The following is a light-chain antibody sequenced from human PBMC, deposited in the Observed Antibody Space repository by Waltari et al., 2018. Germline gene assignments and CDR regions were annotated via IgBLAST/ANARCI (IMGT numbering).Light chain of an antibody. J-gene: IGLJ3*02. CDR3: SSYTRSNTLM. V-gene: IGLV2-14*01. CDR1: SNDIGFYNY. Sequence: QSALTQPASVSGSPGQSITISCSGTSNDIGFYNYVSWYQQHPGKPPKLIVYEVGHRPSGICNRFPGSKSGNTASLTISGLQADDDADYFCSSYTRSNTLMFGGGTKLTVL. CDR2: EVG.